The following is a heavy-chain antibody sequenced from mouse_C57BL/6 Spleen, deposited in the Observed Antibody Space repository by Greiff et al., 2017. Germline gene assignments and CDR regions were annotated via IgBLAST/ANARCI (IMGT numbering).Heavy chain of an antibody. D-gene: IGHD1-1*01. J-gene: IGHJ4*01. CDR1: GYAFSSSW. V-gene: IGHV1-82*01. CDR2: IYPGDGDT. Sequence: LVESGPELVKPGASVKISCTASGYAFSSSWMNWVKQRPGKGLEWIGRIYPGDGDTNYNGKFKGKATLTADKTSSTAYMQLSSLTSEDSAVYFCAGRGSSHPYYAMDYWGQGTSVTVSS. CDR3: AGRGSSHPYYAMDY.